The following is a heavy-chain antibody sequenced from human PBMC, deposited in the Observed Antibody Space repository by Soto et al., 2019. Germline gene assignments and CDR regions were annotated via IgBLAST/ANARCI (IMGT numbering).Heavy chain of an antibody. Sequence: GGSLRLSCAASGFTFSSYAMHWVRQAPGKGLEWVAVISYDGSNKYYADSVKGRFTISRDNSKNTLYLQMNSLRAEDTAVYYCARVLSLSSSSSLKPDYWGQGTLVTVSS. V-gene: IGHV3-30-3*01. CDR2: ISYDGSNK. J-gene: IGHJ4*02. CDR3: ARVLSLSSSSSLKPDY. D-gene: IGHD6-6*01. CDR1: GFTFSSYA.